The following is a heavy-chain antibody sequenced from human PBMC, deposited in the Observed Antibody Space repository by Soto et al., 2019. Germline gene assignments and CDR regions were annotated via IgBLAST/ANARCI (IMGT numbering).Heavy chain of an antibody. V-gene: IGHV1-46*01. J-gene: IGHJ3*02. Sequence: QVQLVQSGAEVTKPGASVKVSCKASGYTFTSYYMHWVRQAPGQGLEWMGIINPSGGSTSYAQKFQGRVTMPRDTSTSTVYMELSSLRSEDTAVYYCARVGGVVGANDAFDIWGQGTMVTVSS. CDR2: INPSGGST. CDR3: ARVGGVVGANDAFDI. D-gene: IGHD1-26*01. CDR1: GYTFTSYY.